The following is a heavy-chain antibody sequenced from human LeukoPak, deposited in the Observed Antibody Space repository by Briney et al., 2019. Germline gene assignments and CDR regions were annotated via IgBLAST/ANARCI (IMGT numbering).Heavy chain of an antibody. CDR1: GFTFRSYW. V-gene: IGHV3-7*01. Sequence: GGSLRLSCAASGFTFRSYWMSWVRQAPGKGLEWVANIKQDGSEKYYVDSVKGRFTISRDNAKNSLYLQMNSLRAEDTAVYYCATRPPTREIIAAAGYFQXXXQGTLVTVSS. CDR3: ATRPPTREIIAAAGYFQX. CDR2: IKQDGSEK. J-gene: IGHJ1*01. D-gene: IGHD6-13*01.